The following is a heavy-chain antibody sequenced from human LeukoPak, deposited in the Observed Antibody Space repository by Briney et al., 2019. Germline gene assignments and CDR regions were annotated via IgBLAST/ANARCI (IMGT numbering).Heavy chain of an antibody. CDR3: ARDGYGSGSQKGIY. Sequence: PGGSLRLSCAASGFTFSSYSMNWVRQAPGKGLEWVSSMSSSSSYIYYADSVKGRFTISRDNAKNSLYLQMNSLRAEDTAVYYCARDGYGSGSQKGIYWGQGTLVTVSS. D-gene: IGHD3-10*01. J-gene: IGHJ4*02. CDR1: GFTFSSYS. V-gene: IGHV3-21*01. CDR2: MSSSSSYI.